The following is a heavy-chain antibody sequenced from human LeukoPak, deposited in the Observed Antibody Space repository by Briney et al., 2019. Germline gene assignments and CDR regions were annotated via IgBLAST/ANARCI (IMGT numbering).Heavy chain of an antibody. V-gene: IGHV4-30-2*01. D-gene: IGHD3-3*01. J-gene: IGHJ5*02. CDR1: GGSISSGGYS. CDR2: IYHSGST. Sequence: SETLSLTCAVSGGSISSGGYSWSWIRQPPGKGLEWIGYIYHSGSTYYNPSLKSRVTISVDRSKNQFSLKLSSVTVADTAVYYCARGSVTIFGVIDPWGQGTLVTVSS. CDR3: ARGSVTIFGVIDP.